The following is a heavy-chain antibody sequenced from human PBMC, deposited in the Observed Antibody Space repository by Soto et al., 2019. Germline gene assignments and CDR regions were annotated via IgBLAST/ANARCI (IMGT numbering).Heavy chain of an antibody. J-gene: IGHJ6*02. V-gene: IGHV1-18*01. CDR1: GYTFTSYG. CDR2: ISAYNGNT. D-gene: IGHD6-19*01. CDR3: ARELSVAGFVEYYYGMDV. Sequence: ASVKVSCKASGYTFTSYGISWVRQAPGQGLEWMGWISAYNGNTNYAQKLQGRVTMTTDTSTSTAYMELRSLRSDDTAVYYCARELSVAGFVEYYYGMDVWGQGTTVTVSS.